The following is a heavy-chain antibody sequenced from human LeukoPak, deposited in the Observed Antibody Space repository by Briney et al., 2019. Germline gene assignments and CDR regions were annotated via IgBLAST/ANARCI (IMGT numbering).Heavy chain of an antibody. CDR1: GFTFSSYW. J-gene: IGHJ6*03. CDR2: IKQDGSEK. CDR3: AREGYGGYYYMDV. Sequence: GGSLRLSCAASGFTFSSYWMSWVRQAPGKGLEWVANIKQDGSEKYYVDSVKGRFTISRDNAKNSLYLQMNSLRAEDTAVYYCAREGYGGYYYMDVWGKGTTVTTSS. V-gene: IGHV3-7*01. D-gene: IGHD6-13*01.